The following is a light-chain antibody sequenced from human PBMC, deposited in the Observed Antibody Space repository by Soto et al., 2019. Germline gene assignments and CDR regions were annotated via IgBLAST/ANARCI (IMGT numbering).Light chain of an antibody. Sequence: QSVLTRPPSASGSPGQSVTISCTGTPSDVGGYNSVSWYQQYPGKAPKLMIYDVSKRPSGVPDRFSGSKSGNTASLTVSGLQAEDEANYYCSSYAGSNVLFGGGTKLTVL. CDR2: DVS. CDR1: PSDVGGYNS. V-gene: IGLV2-8*01. J-gene: IGLJ2*01. CDR3: SSYAGSNVL.